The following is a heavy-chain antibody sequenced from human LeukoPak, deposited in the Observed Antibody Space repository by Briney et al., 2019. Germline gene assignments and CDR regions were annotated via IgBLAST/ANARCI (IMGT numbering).Heavy chain of an antibody. CDR3: ATDKGYHYY. CDR2: ISDSGSD. CDR1: GGSISNYY. J-gene: IGHJ4*02. Sequence: SETLSLTCTVSGGSISNYYWTWIRQPPGKGLEWVGHISDSGSDNYNPSLKSRVTISGDTPKNHVYLNLGSGTAADTAVYYCATDKGYHYYWGQGTLVTVSS. V-gene: IGHV4-59*01. D-gene: IGHD5-12*01.